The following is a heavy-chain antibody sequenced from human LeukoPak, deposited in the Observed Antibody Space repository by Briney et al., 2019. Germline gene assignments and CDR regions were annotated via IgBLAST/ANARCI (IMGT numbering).Heavy chain of an antibody. Sequence: PGGSLRLSCAASGFTFRSYSMNWVRQAPGKGLEWISYITNSADNIYYADSVKGRFTISRDNAKSSLYLQVNSLRAEDTAVYYCARGPPGPGGWSDPWGQGTLVTVSS. CDR3: ARGPPGPGGWSDP. V-gene: IGHV3-48*01. CDR1: GFTFRSYS. CDR2: ITNSADNI. J-gene: IGHJ5*02. D-gene: IGHD3-16*01.